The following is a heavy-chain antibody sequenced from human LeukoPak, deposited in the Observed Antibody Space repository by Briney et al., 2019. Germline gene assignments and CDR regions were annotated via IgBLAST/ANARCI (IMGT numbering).Heavy chain of an antibody. D-gene: IGHD2-15*01. Sequence: SETLSLTCAVYGGSFSAYYWTWIRQPPGKGLEWIGEINHSGSTNYNPSLKSRVSISVDTSKNQFSLKLSSVTAADTAVYYCARGDLGYCSGGSCYLYYFDYWGQGTLVTVSS. CDR1: GGSFSAYY. CDR2: INHSGST. J-gene: IGHJ4*02. CDR3: ARGDLGYCSGGSCYLYYFDY. V-gene: IGHV4-34*01.